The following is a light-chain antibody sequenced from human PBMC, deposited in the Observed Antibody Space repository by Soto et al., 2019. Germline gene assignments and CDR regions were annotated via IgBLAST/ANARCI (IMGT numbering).Light chain of an antibody. Sequence: EIVMTQSPATLSVSPGERVTLSCRASQSVNSNLAWYQQKLGQAPRLLIFGASTRATAIPARFSGSGSGTEFTLTISSLQSEDFAIYYCQQYNNWPYTFGQGARVEI. V-gene: IGKV3-15*01. CDR3: QQYNNWPYT. J-gene: IGKJ2*01. CDR2: GAS. CDR1: QSVNSN.